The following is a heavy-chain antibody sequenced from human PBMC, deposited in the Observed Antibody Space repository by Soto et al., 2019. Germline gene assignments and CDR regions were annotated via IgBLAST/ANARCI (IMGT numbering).Heavy chain of an antibody. V-gene: IGHV1-69*01. D-gene: IGHD2-2*01. CDR2: IIPIFGTA. J-gene: IGHJ6*02. CDR1: GGTFSSYA. CDR3: ARDKGYCSSTSCYGGYYYGMDV. Sequence: QVQLVQSGAEVKKPGSSVKISCKASGGTFSSYAISWVRQAHGQGLEWMGGIIPIFGTANYAQKCQGRVTITADESTSTAYMERSSLRSEDTAVYYCARDKGYCSSTSCYGGYYYGMDVWGQGTTVTVS.